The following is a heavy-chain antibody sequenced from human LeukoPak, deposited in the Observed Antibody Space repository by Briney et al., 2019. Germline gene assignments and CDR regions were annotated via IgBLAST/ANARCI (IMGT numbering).Heavy chain of an antibody. Sequence: SETLSLTCTVSGGSISSYYWSWIRQPPGKGLEWIGYIYYSGSTNYNPSLKSRVTISIDTSKNQFSLKLSSVTAADTAVYYCASLSGDYGDFWGQGILVTVSS. D-gene: IGHD4-17*01. J-gene: IGHJ4*02. V-gene: IGHV4-59*01. CDR2: IYYSGST. CDR1: GGSISSYY. CDR3: ASLSGDYGDF.